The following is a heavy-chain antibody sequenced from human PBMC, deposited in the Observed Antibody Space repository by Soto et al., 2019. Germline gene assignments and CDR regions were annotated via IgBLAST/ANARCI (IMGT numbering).Heavy chain of an antibody. Sequence: SETLSLTCTVSGGSISSGGYYWSWIRQHPGKGLEWIGYIYYSGSTNYNPSLKSRVTISVDTSKNQFSLKLSSVTAADTAVYYCARRYSSSSDYWGQGTLVTVSS. CDR2: IYYSGST. J-gene: IGHJ4*02. CDR3: ARRYSSSSDY. D-gene: IGHD6-13*01. V-gene: IGHV4-61*08. CDR1: GGSISSGGYY.